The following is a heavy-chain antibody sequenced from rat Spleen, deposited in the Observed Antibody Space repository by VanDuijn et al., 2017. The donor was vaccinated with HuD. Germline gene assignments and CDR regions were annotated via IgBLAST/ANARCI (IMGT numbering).Heavy chain of an antibody. CDR2: ISYEGSST. V-gene: IGHV5-22*01. D-gene: IGHD1-11*01. Sequence: EVQLVESGGGLVQPGRSLKLSCAASGFTFSDYYMAWVRQAPKKGLEWVASISYEGSSTYYGDSVKGRFTISRDNAKSTLYLQMNSLRSEDTATYYCARHERTHYVMDAWGQGASVTVSS. CDR3: ARHERTHYVMDA. J-gene: IGHJ4*01. CDR1: GFTFSDYY.